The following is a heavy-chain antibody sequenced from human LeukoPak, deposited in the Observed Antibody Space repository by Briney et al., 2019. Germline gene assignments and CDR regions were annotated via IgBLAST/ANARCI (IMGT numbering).Heavy chain of an antibody. CDR2: ISGGSTYI. CDR3: ARGVAHTGYYFDY. Sequence: GGSLRLSCAASGFTFSHYTMNWIRQAPGKGLEWVASISGGSTYIFYSPSVGGRVYPGSRGGRRFTVSRDDAKNTLFLQMNSLSAEDAAVYYCARGVAHTGYYFDYWGQGALVIVST. D-gene: IGHD5-12*01. J-gene: IGHJ4*02. V-gene: IGHV3-21*06. CDR1: GFTFSHYT.